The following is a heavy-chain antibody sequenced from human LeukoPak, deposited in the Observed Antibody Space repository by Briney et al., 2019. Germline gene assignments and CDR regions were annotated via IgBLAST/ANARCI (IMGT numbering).Heavy chain of an antibody. Sequence: GASVKVSCKASGFTFTSSAMQWVRQARGQRLEWIGWIVVGSGNTNYAQKFQERVTITRDMSTSTAYMELSSLGSEDTAVYYCAAEYMTRNYYYGMDVWGQGTTVTVPS. CDR1: GFTFTSSA. CDR2: IVVGSGNT. D-gene: IGHD1-14*01. CDR3: AAEYMTRNYYYGMDV. V-gene: IGHV1-58*02. J-gene: IGHJ6*02.